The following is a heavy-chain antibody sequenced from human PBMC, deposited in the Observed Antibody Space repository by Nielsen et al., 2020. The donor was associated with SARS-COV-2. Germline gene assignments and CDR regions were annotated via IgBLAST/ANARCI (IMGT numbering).Heavy chain of an antibody. CDR2: ISAYNGNT. CDR3: ARCGYVDYYGMDV. Sequence: ASVKVSCKASGGTFSSYAISWVRQAPGQGLEWMGWISAYNGNTNYAQKLQGRVTMTTDTSTSTAYMELRSLRSDDTAVYYCARCGYVDYYGMDVWGQGTTVTVSS. J-gene: IGHJ6*02. D-gene: IGHD5-12*01. V-gene: IGHV1-18*01. CDR1: GGTFSSYA.